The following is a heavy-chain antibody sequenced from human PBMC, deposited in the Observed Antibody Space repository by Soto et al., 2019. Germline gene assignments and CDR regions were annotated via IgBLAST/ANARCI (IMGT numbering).Heavy chain of an antibody. J-gene: IGHJ6*02. CDR3: AREQGYGSGSYKNYGMDV. CDR2: IYYSGST. D-gene: IGHD3-10*01. V-gene: IGHV4-31*03. Sequence: SETLSLTCTVSGGSISSGGYCWSWIRQHPGKGLEWIGYIYYSGSTYYNPSLKSRVTISVDTSKNQFSLKLSSVTAADTAVYYCAREQGYGSGSYKNYGMDVWGQGTTVTVSS. CDR1: GGSISSGGYC.